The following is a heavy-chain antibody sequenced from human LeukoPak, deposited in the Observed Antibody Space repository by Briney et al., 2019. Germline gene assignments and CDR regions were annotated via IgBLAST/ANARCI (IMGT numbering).Heavy chain of an antibody. D-gene: IGHD3-3*01. Sequence: PSETLSLTCAVYGGSFSGYYWSWIRQPPGKGLEWIGEINHSGSTNYNPSLKSRVTISVDTSKNQFSLKLSSVTAADTAVYYCARETLSYDFRSGYLPFFDYWGQGTLVTVSS. CDR1: GGSFSGYY. CDR3: ARETLSYDFRSGYLPFFDY. CDR2: INHSGST. J-gene: IGHJ4*02. V-gene: IGHV4-34*01.